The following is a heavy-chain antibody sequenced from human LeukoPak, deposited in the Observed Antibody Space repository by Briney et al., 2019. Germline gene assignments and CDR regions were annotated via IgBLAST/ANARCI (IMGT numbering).Heavy chain of an antibody. V-gene: IGHV1-69*04. CDR1: GGTFSSYA. Sequence: SVKVSCEASGGTFSSYAISWVRQAPGQGLEWMGRIIPILGIANYAQKFQGRVTITADKSTSTAYMELSSLRSEDTAVYYCAREDYYDSSGISFDYWGQGTLVTVSS. J-gene: IGHJ4*02. CDR2: IIPILGIA. D-gene: IGHD3-22*01. CDR3: AREDYYDSSGISFDY.